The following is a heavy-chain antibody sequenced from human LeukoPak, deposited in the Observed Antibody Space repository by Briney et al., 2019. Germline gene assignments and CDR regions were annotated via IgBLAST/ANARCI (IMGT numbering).Heavy chain of an antibody. J-gene: IGHJ6*03. D-gene: IGHD6-19*01. V-gene: IGHV4-39*01. CDR3: ARGPNRRIAVAHYYYYMDV. CDR1: GGSISSSSYY. CDR2: IYYSGST. Sequence: SETLSLTCTVSGGSISSSSYYWGWIRQPPGKGLEWIGSIYYSGSTYYNPSLKSRVTISVDTSKNQFSLKLSSVTAADTAVYYRARGPNRRIAVAHYYYYMDVWGKGTTVTVSS.